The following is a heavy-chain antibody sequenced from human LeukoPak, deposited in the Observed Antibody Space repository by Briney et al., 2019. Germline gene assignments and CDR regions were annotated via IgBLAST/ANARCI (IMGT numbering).Heavy chain of an antibody. CDR1: GFTFSNFW. J-gene: IGHJ5*02. Sequence: PGGSLRLSCVGSGFTFSNFWMHWVRQAPGKGPVWVSRISNNGITTTDADSVRGRFTISRDNAKNTLYLQTNSLRAEDTAVYYCTKKLWWDCSGTNCPKADLFDPWGQGTLVTVSS. V-gene: IGHV3-74*03. CDR2: ISNNGITT. D-gene: IGHD2-2*01. CDR3: TKKLWWDCSGTNCPKADLFDP.